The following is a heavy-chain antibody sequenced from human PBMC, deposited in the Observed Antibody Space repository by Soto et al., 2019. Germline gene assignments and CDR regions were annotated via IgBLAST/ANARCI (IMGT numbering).Heavy chain of an antibody. CDR3: AKEGSPPFFQH. J-gene: IGHJ4*02. CDR1: GFSFSNYA. D-gene: IGHD3-10*01. CDR2: ISGGGGQT. V-gene: IGHV3-23*01. Sequence: LRLSCAASGFSFSNYAMSWVRQAPGKGPEWVSAISGGGGQTYYLESVKGRFTISRDNSKNTVSLLLNSLRADDTAVYYCAKEGSPPFFQHWGQGNLVTVS.